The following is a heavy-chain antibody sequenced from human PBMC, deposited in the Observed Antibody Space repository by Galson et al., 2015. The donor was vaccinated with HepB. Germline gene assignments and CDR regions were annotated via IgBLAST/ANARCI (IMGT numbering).Heavy chain of an antibody. Sequence: SVKVSCKASGGTFSSYAISWVRQAPGQGLEWMGGINPIFGIPNYAQKFQGRVTITADESTSTAYMELSSLRSEDTAVYYCARGGSSGYDLWGQGTLVTVSS. D-gene: IGHD5-12*01. CDR2: INPIFGIP. CDR1: GGTFSSYA. CDR3: ARGGSSGYDL. J-gene: IGHJ4*02. V-gene: IGHV1-69*13.